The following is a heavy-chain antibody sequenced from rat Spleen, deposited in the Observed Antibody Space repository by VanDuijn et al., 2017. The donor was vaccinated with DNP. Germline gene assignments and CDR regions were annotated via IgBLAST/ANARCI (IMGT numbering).Heavy chain of an antibody. V-gene: IGHV5S10*01. J-gene: IGHJ2*01. Sequence: EVQLVESGGGLVQPGRSLKLSCAASGFTFSDYPMAWVRQAPKRGLEWVATITYDGSKTFYRDSVKGRFTISRDSAKGTLYLQMDSLRSEDTATYYCARHPTIPYYFDYWGQGVMVTVSS. D-gene: IGHD1-4*01. CDR1: GFTFSDYP. CDR2: ITYDGSKT. CDR3: ARHPTIPYYFDY.